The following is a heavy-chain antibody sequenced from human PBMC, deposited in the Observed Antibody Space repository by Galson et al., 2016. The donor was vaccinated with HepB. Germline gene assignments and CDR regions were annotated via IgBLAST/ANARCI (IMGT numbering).Heavy chain of an antibody. CDR1: GSTFTSSW. J-gene: IGHJ4*02. D-gene: IGHD6-13*01. CDR3: ARTVSIAAAGGADY. CDR2: IFPRGSGT. V-gene: IGHV5-51*01. Sequence: QSGAEVKRPGESLTISCKGSGSTFTSSWIGWVRQMPGKGLEWVEVIFPRGSGTRYSPSFQGQVTLSVDKSITTAYLRWSSLKASDTAMYYCARTVSIAAAGGADYWGQGTLVTVAS.